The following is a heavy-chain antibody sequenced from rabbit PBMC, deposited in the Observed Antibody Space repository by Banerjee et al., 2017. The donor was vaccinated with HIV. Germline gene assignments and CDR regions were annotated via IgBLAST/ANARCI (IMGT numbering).Heavy chain of an antibody. Sequence: QSLEESGGDLVQPGASLTLTCTASGFSFSSSYYMCWVRQAPGKGLEWIACIYTGSSGSTYYASWAKGRFTISKTSSTTVTLQMTSLTAADTATYFCARDAGYAGSNLWGPGTLVTVS. V-gene: IGHV1S40*01. D-gene: IGHD4-2*01. CDR1: GFSFSSSYY. CDR2: IYTGSSGST. J-gene: IGHJ4*01. CDR3: ARDAGYAGSNL.